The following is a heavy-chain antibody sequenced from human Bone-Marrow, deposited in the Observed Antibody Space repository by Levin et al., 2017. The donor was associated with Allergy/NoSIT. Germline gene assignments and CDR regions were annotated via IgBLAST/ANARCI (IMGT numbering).Heavy chain of an antibody. CDR3: ARDYWNSTSCYPYYYYVDG. CDR1: GGTFSDYP. CDR2: IIPIFGTA. V-gene: IGHV1-69*01. D-gene: IGHD2-2*01. J-gene: IGHJ6*03. Sequence: KISCKASGGTFSDYPITWVRQAPGQGLEWIGGIIPIFGTANYAQKFQGRVTITADESTSTAYMALSSLRSEDTAMYYCARDYWNSTSCYPYYYYVDGWGKGTTVTVSS.